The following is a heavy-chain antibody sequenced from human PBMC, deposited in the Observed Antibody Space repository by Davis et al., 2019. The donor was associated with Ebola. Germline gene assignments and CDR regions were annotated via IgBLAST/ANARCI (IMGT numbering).Heavy chain of an antibody. Sequence: GESLKISCAASGFTVSSNYMSWVRQAPGKGLEWVSVIYSGGSTYYADSVKGRFTISRDNSKNTLYLQMNSLRAEDTAVYYCARSSMVRGVSAWGQGTLVTVSS. V-gene: IGHV3-53*05. CDR2: IYSGGST. CDR1: GFTVSSNY. J-gene: IGHJ5*02. CDR3: ARSSMVRGVSA. D-gene: IGHD3-10*01.